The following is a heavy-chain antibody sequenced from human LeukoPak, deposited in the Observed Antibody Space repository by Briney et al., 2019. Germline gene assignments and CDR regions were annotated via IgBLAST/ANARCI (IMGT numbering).Heavy chain of an antibody. CDR2: IYYSGST. Sequence: SETLSLTCTVFAGSINNYYWSWIRQPPGKGLEWIGYIYYSGSTNYNPSLKSRVTISVDTSKKQVSLNLSSVTAADTAVYYCARVAARYVGMDVWGQGTTVTVSS. V-gene: IGHV4-59*01. J-gene: IGHJ6*02. CDR1: AGSINNYY. CDR3: ARVAARYVGMDV. D-gene: IGHD6-6*01.